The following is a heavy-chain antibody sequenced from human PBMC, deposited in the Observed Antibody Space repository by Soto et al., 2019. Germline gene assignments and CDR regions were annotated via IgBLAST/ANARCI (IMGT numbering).Heavy chain of an antibody. CDR2: ITWNSNTI. Sequence: PGGSLRLSCAASGFTFGDYAMHWVRQAPGKGLEWVSGITWNSNTIGYADSVKGRFTISRDNAKNSLYLQMNSLRAEDTALFYCAKDSPYSSSWSRAFDAWGQGTMVTVSS. CDR1: GFTFGDYA. J-gene: IGHJ3*01. V-gene: IGHV3-9*01. D-gene: IGHD6-13*01. CDR3: AKDSPYSSSWSRAFDA.